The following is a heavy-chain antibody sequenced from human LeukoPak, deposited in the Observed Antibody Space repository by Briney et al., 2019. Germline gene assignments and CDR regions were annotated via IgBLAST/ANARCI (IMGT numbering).Heavy chain of an antibody. CDR3: AGTTTTCCNY. V-gene: IGHV3-74*01. Sequence: AGGSLRLSCAAAGFTLRCYWMHGGPQAPPKGLVWVSRISSDGSGTSYADSVKGRFTISRDNAKNTLYLQMNSLTADDTAVYYCAGTTTTCCNYWGQGTLVTVSS. CDR2: ISSDGSGT. CDR1: GFTLRCYW. J-gene: IGHJ4*02. D-gene: IGHD4-11*01.